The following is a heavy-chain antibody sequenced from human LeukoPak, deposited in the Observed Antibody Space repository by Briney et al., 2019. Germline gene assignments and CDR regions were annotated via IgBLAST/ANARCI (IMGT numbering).Heavy chain of an antibody. V-gene: IGHV3-74*01. CDR1: GFTFSRYW. D-gene: IGHD3-10*01. CDR3: ARGGLLWFGEFAFDY. J-gene: IGHJ4*02. CDR2: INRDGSNT. Sequence: PGGSLSLSCAASGFTFSRYWMHWVRQAPGKGLVWVARINRDGSNTIYADSVKGRFTISRDNAKNTLYLTMNSLRAEDTAVYYCARGGLLWFGEFAFDYWGQGTLVTVSS.